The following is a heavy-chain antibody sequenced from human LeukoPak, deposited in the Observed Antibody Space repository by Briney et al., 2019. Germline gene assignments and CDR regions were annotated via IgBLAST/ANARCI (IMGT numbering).Heavy chain of an antibody. Sequence: ASVKVSCKASGYTFTSYYMHWVRQAPGQGLEWMGIINPSGGSTSYAQKFQGRVTMTRDTSTSTAYMELSSLRSEDTAVYYCASRPVATVSSLAPDYYYYYMDVWGKGTTVTVSS. CDR2: INPSGGST. CDR3: ASRPVATVSSLAPDYYYYYMDV. J-gene: IGHJ6*03. V-gene: IGHV1-46*01. CDR1: GYTFTSYY. D-gene: IGHD5-12*01.